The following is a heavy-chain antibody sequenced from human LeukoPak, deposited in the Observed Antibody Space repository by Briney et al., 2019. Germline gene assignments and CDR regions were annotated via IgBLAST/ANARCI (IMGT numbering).Heavy chain of an antibody. CDR3: ARLHYYGSGSYYNPYYFDY. D-gene: IGHD3-10*01. Sequence: SETLSLTCTVSGYSISSGYYWGWIRQPPGQGLEWIGSIYHSGSTYYNPSLKSRVTISVDTSKNQFSLKLSSVTAADTAVYYCARLHYYGSGSYYNPYYFDYWGQGTLVTVSS. V-gene: IGHV4-38-2*02. CDR2: IYHSGST. J-gene: IGHJ4*02. CDR1: GYSISSGYY.